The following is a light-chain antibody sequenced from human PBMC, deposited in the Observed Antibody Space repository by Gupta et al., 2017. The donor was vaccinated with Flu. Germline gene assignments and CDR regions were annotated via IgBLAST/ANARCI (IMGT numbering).Light chain of an antibody. J-gene: IGLJ2*01. Sequence: SYQLTHPPSVSVSPGQTASITCSVDKLGDKYACWYQQTPGQSPVLVIYQESKRPAGIPERFSGSNSGNTTTMTISGTEAMDEADYYGQEGDSSIVVFGGGTKLTVL. CDR1: KLGDKY. CDR2: QES. CDR3: QEGDSSIVV. V-gene: IGLV3-1*01.